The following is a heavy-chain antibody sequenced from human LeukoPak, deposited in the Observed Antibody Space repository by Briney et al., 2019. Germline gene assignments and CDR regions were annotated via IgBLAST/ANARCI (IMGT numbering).Heavy chain of an antibody. CDR2: INHSGST. J-gene: IGHJ3*02. V-gene: IGHV4-34*01. CDR1: GGSFSGYY. Sequence: SETLSLTCAVYGGSFSGYYWSWIRQPPGKGLEWIGEINHSGSTNYNPSLKSRGTISVDTSKNQFSLKLSSVTAADTAVYYCARGPQEAFDIWGQGTMVTVSS. CDR3: ARGPQEAFDI.